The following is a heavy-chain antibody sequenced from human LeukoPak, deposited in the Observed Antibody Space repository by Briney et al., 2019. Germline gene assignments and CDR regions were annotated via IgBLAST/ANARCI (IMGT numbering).Heavy chain of an antibody. CDR3: AREGGVVRGVWRYGMDV. D-gene: IGHD3-10*01. CDR1: GYTFTSYY. V-gene: IGHV1-46*01. CDR2: INPSGGST. J-gene: IGHJ6*04. Sequence: ASVKVSCKASGYTFTSYYMHWVRQAPGQGLEWMGIINPSGGSTSYAQRFQGRVTMTRDTSRSTVYMELSSLRSEDTAVYYCAREGGVVRGVWRYGMDVWGKGTTVTVSS.